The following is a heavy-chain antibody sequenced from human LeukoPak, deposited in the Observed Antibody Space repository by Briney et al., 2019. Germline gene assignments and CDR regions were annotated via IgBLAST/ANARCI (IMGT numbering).Heavy chain of an antibody. CDR1: GYTFTSYG. Sequence: ASVKVSCKASGYTFTSYGISWVRQAPGQGLEWMGWISAYSGNTNYAQKLQGRVTMTTDTSTSTAYMELRSLRSDDTAVYYCARDRPTNYDSSGYYYEIDYWGQGTLVTVSS. CDR2: ISAYSGNT. D-gene: IGHD3-22*01. V-gene: IGHV1-18*01. J-gene: IGHJ4*02. CDR3: ARDRPTNYDSSGYYYEIDY.